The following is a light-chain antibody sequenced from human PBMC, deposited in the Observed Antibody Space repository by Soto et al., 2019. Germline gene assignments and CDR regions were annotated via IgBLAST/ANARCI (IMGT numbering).Light chain of an antibody. V-gene: IGLV2-14*01. CDR2: EVS. J-gene: IGLJ1*01. CDR1: SSDIGGSNY. Sequence: QSALTQPASVSGSPGQSITISCTGTSSDIGGSNYVSWYRHHPGKAPKLMIYEVSKRPSGVSNRFSGSKSGNTASLTISGLQADFYADYYCSSYSSISTDVFGTG. CDR3: SSYSSISTDV.